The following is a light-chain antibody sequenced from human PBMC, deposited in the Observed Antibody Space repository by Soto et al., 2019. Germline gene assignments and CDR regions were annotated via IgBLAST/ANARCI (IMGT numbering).Light chain of an antibody. CDR2: EVR. Sequence: QSVLAQPASVSGSPGQSITISCTGTSSDIGSYNYVAWYQQFPGKTPKLIIYEVRNRPSGVSFRFSGSKSGNTASLTISGLQAEDEADYYCISYRGSVTSYVFGTGTKVTVL. CDR1: SSDIGSYNY. V-gene: IGLV2-14*01. CDR3: ISYRGSVTSYV. J-gene: IGLJ1*01.